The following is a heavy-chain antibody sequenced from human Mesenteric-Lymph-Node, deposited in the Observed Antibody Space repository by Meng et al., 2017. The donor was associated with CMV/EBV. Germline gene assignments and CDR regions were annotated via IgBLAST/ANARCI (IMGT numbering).Heavy chain of an antibody. CDR1: GFTFEDYA. CDR3: ARESLGYYYGMDV. J-gene: IGHJ6*02. CDR2: ISSSGSTI. V-gene: IGHV3-11*01. Sequence: GGSLRLSCAASGFTFEDYAMNWVRQAPGKGLEWVSYISSSGSTIYYADSVKGRFTISRDNAKNSLYLQMNSLRAEDTAVYYCARESLGYYYGMDVWGQGTTVTVSS.